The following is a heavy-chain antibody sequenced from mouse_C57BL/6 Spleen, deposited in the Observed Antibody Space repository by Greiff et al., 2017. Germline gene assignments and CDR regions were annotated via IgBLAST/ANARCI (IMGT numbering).Heavy chain of an antibody. V-gene: IGHV1-81*01. CDR1: GYTFTSYG. Sequence: VQLQESGAELARPGASVKLSCKASGYTFTSYGISWVKQRTGQGLEWIGEIYPRSGNTYYNEKFKGKATLTADKSSSTAYMELRSLTSEDSAVYFCARVDYGSSYVGFFDYWGQGTTLTVSS. CDR3: ARVDYGSSYVGFFDY. J-gene: IGHJ2*01. CDR2: IYPRSGNT. D-gene: IGHD1-1*01.